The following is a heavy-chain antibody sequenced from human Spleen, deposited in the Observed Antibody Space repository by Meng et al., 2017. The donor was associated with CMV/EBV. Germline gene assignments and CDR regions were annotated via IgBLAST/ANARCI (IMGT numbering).Heavy chain of an antibody. J-gene: IGHJ4*02. D-gene: IGHD1-1*01. CDR2: ILPSSGGT. V-gene: IGHV1-2*02. CDR1: GYTFTNND. CDR3: ARDHNWGPDY. Sequence: ASVKVSCKTSGYTFTNNDINWVRQAPGQGLEWMGWILPSSGGTNYAQNFEGRVTLTTDTSISTAYMELSRLTSDDTAVYYCARDHNWGPDYWGQGTLVTVSS.